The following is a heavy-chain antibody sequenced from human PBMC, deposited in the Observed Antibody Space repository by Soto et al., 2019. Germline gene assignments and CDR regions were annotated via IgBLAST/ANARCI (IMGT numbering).Heavy chain of an antibody. V-gene: IGHV4-34*01. J-gene: IGHJ6*02. D-gene: IGHD6-13*01. CDR1: GGSVRGCY. CDR3: ARGGLRGRQQLVRRVCCYGMDV. CDR2: INHSGST. Sequence: SATLSRGWAVYGGSVRGCYGSWSSEPPGGVLEWIGEINHSGSTNYNPSLKSRVTISVDTSKNQFSLKLSSVTAADTAVYYCARGGLRGRQQLVRRVCCYGMDVCGQGTTVT.